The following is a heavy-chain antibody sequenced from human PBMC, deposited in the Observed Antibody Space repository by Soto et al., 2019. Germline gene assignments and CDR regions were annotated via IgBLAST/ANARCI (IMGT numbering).Heavy chain of an antibody. CDR3: ARALIVGYKLDS. D-gene: IGHD1-26*01. V-gene: IGHV2-26*01. Sequence: QVTLKESGPVLVKPTETLTLTCTVSGFSLSNTRMGVSWIRQSPGKALKWLAHIFSNDETSYSTSLKSRLTISKDTPKSQVVLTMTNMDPVDTATYYCARALIVGYKLDSWGQGTLVTVSS. CDR1: GFSLSNTRMG. CDR2: IFSNDET. J-gene: IGHJ5*01.